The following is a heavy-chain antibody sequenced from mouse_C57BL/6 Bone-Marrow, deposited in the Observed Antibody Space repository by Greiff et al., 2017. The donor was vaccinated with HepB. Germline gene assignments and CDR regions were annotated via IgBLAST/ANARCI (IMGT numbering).Heavy chain of an antibody. J-gene: IGHJ3*01. CDR2: IYPGSGST. Sequence: QVHVKQPGAELVKPGASVKMSCKASGYTFTSYWITWVKQRPGQGLEWIGDIYPGSGSTNYNEKFKSKATLTVDTSSSTAYMQLSSLTSEDSAVYYCARRECSAWFAYWGQGTLVTVSA. CDR3: ARRECSAWFAY. CDR1: GYTFTSYW. V-gene: IGHV1-55*01. D-gene: IGHD1-1*01.